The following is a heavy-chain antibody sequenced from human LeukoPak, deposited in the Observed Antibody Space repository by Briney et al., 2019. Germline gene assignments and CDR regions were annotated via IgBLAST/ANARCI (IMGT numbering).Heavy chain of an antibody. V-gene: IGHV1-18*01. CDR3: ARALAGGDYVSPDY. Sequence: ASVKVSCMASGYTFTSFGISWVRQALGQGLEWTGWISSYNGNTNYAQKLQGRVTMTTDTSTSTAYMELRSLRSDDTAVYYCARALAGGDYVSPDYWGQGTLVTVSS. J-gene: IGHJ4*02. D-gene: IGHD4-17*01. CDR2: ISSYNGNT. CDR1: GYTFTSFG.